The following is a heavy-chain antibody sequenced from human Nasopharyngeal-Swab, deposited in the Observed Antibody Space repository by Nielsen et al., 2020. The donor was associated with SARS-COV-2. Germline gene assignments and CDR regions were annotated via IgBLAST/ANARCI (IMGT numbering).Heavy chain of an antibody. CDR1: GFTFSSYA. V-gene: IGHV3-23*01. J-gene: IGHJ3*02. CDR2: ISGSGGST. CDR3: VKVLSHYGDYGNDAFDI. D-gene: IGHD4-17*01. Sequence: GESLKISCAASGFTFSSYAMSWVRQAPGKGLEWVSAISGSGGSTYYADSVKGRFTISRDNSKNTPYLQMNSLRAEDTAVYCCVKVLSHYGDYGNDAFDIWGQGTMVTVSS.